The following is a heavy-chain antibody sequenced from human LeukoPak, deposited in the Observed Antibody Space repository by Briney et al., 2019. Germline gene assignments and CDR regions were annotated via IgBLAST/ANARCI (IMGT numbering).Heavy chain of an antibody. D-gene: IGHD6-13*01. CDR3: ARHGGIAAAGPELDY. CDR2: IFYTGNT. Sequence: SETLSLTCTVSGGSISPYCWSWIRQPPGKGLEWVGYIFYTGNTNYNPSLKSRVTISVDTSKNQFSLKLSSVTAADTAVYYCARHGGIAAAGPELDYWGQGTLVAVSS. V-gene: IGHV4-59*08. J-gene: IGHJ4*02. CDR1: GGSISPYC.